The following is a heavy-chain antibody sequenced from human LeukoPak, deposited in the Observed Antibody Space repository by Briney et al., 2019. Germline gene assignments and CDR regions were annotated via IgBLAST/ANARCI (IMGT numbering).Heavy chain of an antibody. J-gene: IGHJ3*02. D-gene: IGHD2-15*01. CDR1: GGSISSSSYY. Sequence: SETPSLTCTVSGGSISSSSYYWGWIRQPPGKGLEWIGSIYYSGSTYYNPSLKSRVTISVDTSKNQFSLKLSSVTAADTAVYYCARLYIVVVVAATSSMIGDAFDIWGQGTMVTVSS. CDR2: IYYSGST. CDR3: ARLYIVVVVAATSSMIGDAFDI. V-gene: IGHV4-39*01.